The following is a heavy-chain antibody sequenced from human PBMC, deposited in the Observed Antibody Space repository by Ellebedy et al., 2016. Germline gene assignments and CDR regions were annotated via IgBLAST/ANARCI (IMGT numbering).Heavy chain of an antibody. Sequence: SETLSLTCAVYGGSFSGYYWSWIRQPPGKGLEWIGEINHSGSTNYNPSLKSRVTISVDTSKNQFSLKLSSVTAADTAVYYCARDRITMIVVVIRNPNDAFDIWGQGTMVTVSS. D-gene: IGHD3-22*01. J-gene: IGHJ3*02. V-gene: IGHV4-34*01. CDR2: INHSGST. CDR3: ARDRITMIVVVIRNPNDAFDI. CDR1: GGSFSGYY.